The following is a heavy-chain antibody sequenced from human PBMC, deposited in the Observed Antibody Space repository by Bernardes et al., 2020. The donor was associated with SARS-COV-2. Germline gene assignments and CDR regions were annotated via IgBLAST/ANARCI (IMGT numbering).Heavy chain of an antibody. J-gene: IGHJ4*02. CDR2: INDSGTT. CDR1: GGSFSNYH. CDR3: AGGRDETVRVMVIAEQLSYLDY. Sequence: SETLSLTCSISGGSFSNYHWSWIRLPPGKGLEWIGQINDSGTTNYNPSLRIRVPISVDTPKNQFSLHLRSVSAAGTGLYFCAGGRDETVRVMVIAEQLSYLDYWGQGTLVTVAS. D-gene: IGHD2-21*01. V-gene: IGHV4-34*01.